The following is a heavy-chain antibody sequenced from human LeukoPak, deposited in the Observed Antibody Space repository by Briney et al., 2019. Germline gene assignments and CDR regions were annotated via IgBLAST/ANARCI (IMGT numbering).Heavy chain of an antibody. Sequence: SETLSLTSTVSIGSISSNYWSWIPQPPGKGLVWFGYTYYSGSTNYNPSLKSRVTISVDTSKNQFSLRLSSVTAAETAVYYCARHRSGWYRWFDPWGQGTLVTVSS. D-gene: IGHD6-19*01. CDR1: IGSISSNY. V-gene: IGHV4-59*01. CDR2: TYYSGST. CDR3: ARHRSGWYRWFDP. J-gene: IGHJ5*02.